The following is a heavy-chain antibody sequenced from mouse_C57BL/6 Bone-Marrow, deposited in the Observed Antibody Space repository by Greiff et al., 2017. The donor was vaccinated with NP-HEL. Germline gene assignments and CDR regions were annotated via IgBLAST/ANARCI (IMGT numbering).Heavy chain of an antibody. CDR2: ITHSGGT. CDR1: GFPITSGYY. CDR3: AGDTLFNYDY. Sequence: QVQLQQSGPGLVKPSQSLFLTCSITGFPITSGYYWIWIRQSPGKPLEWMGYITHSGGTFYNPSLQSTISITRETSKNQFFLQLYSVTTEDTAMYYCAGDTLFNYDYWGQGTTLTVSS. J-gene: IGHJ2*01. V-gene: IGHV12-3*01. D-gene: IGHD6-5*01.